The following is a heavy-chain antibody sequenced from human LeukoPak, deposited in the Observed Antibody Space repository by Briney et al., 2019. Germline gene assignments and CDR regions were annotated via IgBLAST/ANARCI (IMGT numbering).Heavy chain of an antibody. Sequence: GGSLRLSCAASGFTFSSYSMSWVSQAPGEGLEWVSSISSSSSYIYYADLVRGRFTISKDNAKNSLYLQMNSLRAEDTAVYYCARDTSLTNPLDYWGQGTLVTVSS. CDR3: ARDTSLTNPLDY. CDR1: GFTFSSYS. V-gene: IGHV3-21*01. D-gene: IGHD1-14*01. CDR2: ISSSSSYI. J-gene: IGHJ4*02.